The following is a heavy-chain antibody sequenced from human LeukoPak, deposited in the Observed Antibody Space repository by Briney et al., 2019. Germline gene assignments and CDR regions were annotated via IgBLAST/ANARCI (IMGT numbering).Heavy chain of an antibody. V-gene: IGHV4-39*07. D-gene: IGHD6-6*01. CDR3: SRHTGGSSRFPFDI. J-gene: IGHJ3*02. CDR1: GGSISSINYS. CDR2: IFSNGDT. Sequence: PSETLSLTCTVSGGSISSINYSWDWIRQPPGKGLEWIGTIFSNGDTYYNPSLKSRVTMSVDTSENHFSLKVSSVTAADTAVYYCSRHTGGSSRFPFDIWGQGTMVTVSS.